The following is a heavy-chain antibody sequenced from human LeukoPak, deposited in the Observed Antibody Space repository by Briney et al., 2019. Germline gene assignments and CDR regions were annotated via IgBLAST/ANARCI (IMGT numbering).Heavy chain of an antibody. CDR2: IYYSGST. J-gene: IGHJ4*02. V-gene: IGHV4-31*03. CDR3: ARVSEITVVKSMYFDY. D-gene: IGHD4-23*01. Sequence: PSETLSLTCTVSGVSISSGGYYWSWIRQHPGKGLEWIGYIYYSGSTYYNPSLKSRVTISVDTSKNQFSLKLSSVTAADTAVYYCARVSEITVVKSMYFDYWGQGTLVTVSS. CDR1: GVSISSGGYY.